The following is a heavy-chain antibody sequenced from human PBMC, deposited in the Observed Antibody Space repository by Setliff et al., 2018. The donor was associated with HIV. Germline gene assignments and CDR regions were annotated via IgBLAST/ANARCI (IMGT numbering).Heavy chain of an antibody. V-gene: IGHV1-3*03. CDR2: INAGNGNT. Sequence: ASVKVSCKASGYTFTSYAIHWVRQAPGQRLEWMGWINAGNGNTKYSQEFQGRVTITRDTSASTAYMELSSLKSEDTAVYYCARFRKFQLVGALDYWGQGTLVTVSS. CDR3: ARFRKFQLVGALDY. CDR1: GYTFTSYA. J-gene: IGHJ4*02. D-gene: IGHD1-26*01.